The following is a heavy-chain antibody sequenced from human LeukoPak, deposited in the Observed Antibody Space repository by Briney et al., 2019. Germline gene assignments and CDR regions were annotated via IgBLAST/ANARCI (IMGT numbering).Heavy chain of an antibody. D-gene: IGHD2-8*01. CDR3: ASSPNFSEAFDN. CDR2: ISSRGSYI. V-gene: IGHV3-21*01. CDR1: GFTFSTYS. J-gene: IGHJ4*02. Sequence: GGSLRLSCAASGFTFSTYSMNWVRQAPGKGLEWVSSISSRGSYIQYADPVRGRFTLSRDNAKNSLSLQMNSLRAEDTALYYCASSPNFSEAFDNWGRGTLVIVSS.